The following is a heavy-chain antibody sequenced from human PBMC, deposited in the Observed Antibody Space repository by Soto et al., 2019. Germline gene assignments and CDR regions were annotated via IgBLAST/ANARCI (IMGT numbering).Heavy chain of an antibody. CDR3: ARASVTTNGKYGMDV. Sequence: PGESLKISCKGSGYSFTSYWISWVRQMPGKGLEWMGRIDPSDSYTNYSPSFQGHVTISADKSISTAYLQWSSLKASDTAMYYCARASVTTNGKYGMDVWGQGTTVTVSS. CDR1: GYSFTSYW. J-gene: IGHJ6*02. V-gene: IGHV5-10-1*01. CDR2: IDPSDSYT. D-gene: IGHD4-17*01.